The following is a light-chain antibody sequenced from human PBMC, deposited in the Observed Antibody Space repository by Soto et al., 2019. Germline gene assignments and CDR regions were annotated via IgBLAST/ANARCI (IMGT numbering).Light chain of an antibody. CDR2: TAS. CDR3: QQTYSPLRT. Sequence: DIQLTQSPSSLSASVGDRVTISCRASQLINGYLNWYQQKPGKAPRLLIYTASNLKSGVPSRFSGTRSGTDFTLIISDLQAEDFATYYCQQTYSPLRTFGQGTRVEIK. J-gene: IGKJ1*01. V-gene: IGKV1-39*01. CDR1: QLINGY.